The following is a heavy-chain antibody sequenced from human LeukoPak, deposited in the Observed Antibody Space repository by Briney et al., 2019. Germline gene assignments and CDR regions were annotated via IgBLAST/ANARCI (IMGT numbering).Heavy chain of an antibody. V-gene: IGHV3-48*03. CDR2: ISGSGSTI. Sequence: GGSLRLSCAASGFTFSSYEMNWVRQTPGKGLEWVSYISGSGSTIYYADSVKGRFTISRDNAKNSLYLQMNSLRAEDTAVYYCARPMVGATIAWASGGFDYWGQGTLVTVSS. D-gene: IGHD1-26*01. CDR1: GFTFSSYE. J-gene: IGHJ4*02. CDR3: ARPMVGATIAWASGGFDY.